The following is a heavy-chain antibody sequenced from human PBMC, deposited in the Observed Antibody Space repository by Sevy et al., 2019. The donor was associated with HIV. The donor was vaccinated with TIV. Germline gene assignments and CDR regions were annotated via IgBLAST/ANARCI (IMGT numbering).Heavy chain of an antibody. D-gene: IGHD3-10*01. CDR1: GFSFSDHW. CDR3: ARGIFGSGSRLGLGY. CDR2: MRQDGRET. J-gene: IGHJ4*02. Sequence: GGSLRLSCEASGFSFSDHWMTWVRQAPGKGLEWVANMRQDGRETYYVDSVKGRFTVSRDNAKNSLWLQMNSLRAEDTAVYYCARGIFGSGSRLGLGYWGQGTLVTVSS. V-gene: IGHV3-7*03.